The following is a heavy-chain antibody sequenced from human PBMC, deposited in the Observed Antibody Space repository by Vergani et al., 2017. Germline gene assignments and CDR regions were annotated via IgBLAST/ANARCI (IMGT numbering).Heavy chain of an antibody. J-gene: IGHJ4*02. CDR2: IYHSGGA. V-gene: IGHV4-39*01. CDR3: ARTESFILRYFHGAL. D-gene: IGHD3-9*01. Sequence: QLHLQESGPGLVKPSETLSLTCTVSGGSITSSSYYWGWIRQPPGKGLEWIGNIYHSGGAYYNPSLKGRVTISVATSKNQFSLEVTSVTAADTEIYFCARTESFILRYFHGALWGQGTLVTVSS. CDR1: GGSITSSSYY.